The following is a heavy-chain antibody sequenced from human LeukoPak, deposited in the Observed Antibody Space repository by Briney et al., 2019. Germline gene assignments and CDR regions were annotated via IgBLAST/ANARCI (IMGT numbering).Heavy chain of an antibody. V-gene: IGHV4-31*03. D-gene: IGHD6-19*01. CDR3: ARAKYNSGWYLDY. J-gene: IGHJ4*02. Sequence: SETLSLTCTVSGGSISSGDYYWTWIRQHPGKGLEWTGYIHYSGSTYYNPSLKSRLTISVDTSKNQFSLKVSSVTAADTAVYYCARAKYNSGWYLDYWGQGTLVTVSS. CDR1: GGSISSGDYY. CDR2: IHYSGST.